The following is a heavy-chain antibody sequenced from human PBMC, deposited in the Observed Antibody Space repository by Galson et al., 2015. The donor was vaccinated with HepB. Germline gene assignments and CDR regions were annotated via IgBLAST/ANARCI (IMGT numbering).Heavy chain of an antibody. D-gene: IGHD1-1*01. V-gene: IGHV3-23*01. J-gene: IGHJ4*02. CDR3: VTDRLRTTSPVPIV. CDR1: GFTFSDYA. Sequence: SLRLSCAVSGFTFSDYAMTWVRQAPGKDLEWVSLITRSGAAKYYTDSVKGRFTVSRDNSNNTLFLDMYSLRAEDTAIYYCVTDRLRTTSPVPIVWGQGTLVSVSS. CDR2: ITRSGAAK.